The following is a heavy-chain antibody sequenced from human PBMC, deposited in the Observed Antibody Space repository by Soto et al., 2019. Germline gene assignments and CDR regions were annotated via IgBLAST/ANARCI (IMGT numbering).Heavy chain of an antibody. CDR3: ATQPLRSSGWGWFDP. D-gene: IGHD6-19*01. CDR2: IYPGDSDT. V-gene: IGHV5-51*01. CDR1: GYSFTSYW. Sequence: PGESLKISCKGSGYSFTSYWIGWVRQMPGKGLEWMGIIYPGDSDTRYSPSFQGQVTISADKSISTAYLQWSSLKASDTAMYYCATQPLRSSGWGWFDPWGQGALVTVSS. J-gene: IGHJ5*02.